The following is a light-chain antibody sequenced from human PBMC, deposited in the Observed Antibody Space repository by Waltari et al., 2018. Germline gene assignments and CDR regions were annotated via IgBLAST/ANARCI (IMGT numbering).Light chain of an antibody. CDR1: QSLASNS. J-gene: IGKJ1*01. V-gene: IGKV3-20*01. Sequence: DIVLTQSPGTLSLSPGERATLPCRASQSLASNSLVWYHQKPGQPPRLLIYDTSSRATGIPDRFSGSGSETDFTLTISGLEPEDLAVYYCQQYRSPPWTFGQGTKVEIK. CDR3: QQYRSPPWT. CDR2: DTS.